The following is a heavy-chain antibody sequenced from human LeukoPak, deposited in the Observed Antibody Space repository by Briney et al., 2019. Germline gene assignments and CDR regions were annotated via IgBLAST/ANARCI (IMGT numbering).Heavy chain of an antibody. Sequence: ASVKVSCKASGYTFTSYGISWVRQAPGQGLEWMGWISAYNGNTNYAQKPQGRVTMTTDTSTSTAYMELRSLRSDDTAVYYCARGARLYPRDAFDIWGQGTMVTVSS. D-gene: IGHD2-8*01. V-gene: IGHV1-18*01. CDR3: ARGARLYPRDAFDI. CDR2: ISAYNGNT. CDR1: GYTFTSYG. J-gene: IGHJ3*02.